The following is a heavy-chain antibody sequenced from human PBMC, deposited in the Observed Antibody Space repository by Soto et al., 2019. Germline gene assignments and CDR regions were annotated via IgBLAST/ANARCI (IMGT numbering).Heavy chain of an antibody. V-gene: IGHV4-59*08. CDR2: IYYSGST. CDR1: GGSISSYY. Sequence: SETLSLTCTVSGGSISSYYWSWIRQPPGKGLEWIGYIYYSGSTNYNPSLKSRVTISVDTSKNQFSLKLSSVTAADTAVYYCARQYGAFSYYMDVWGKGTTVTVSS. J-gene: IGHJ6*03. CDR3: ARQYGAFSYYMDV. D-gene: IGHD3-10*01.